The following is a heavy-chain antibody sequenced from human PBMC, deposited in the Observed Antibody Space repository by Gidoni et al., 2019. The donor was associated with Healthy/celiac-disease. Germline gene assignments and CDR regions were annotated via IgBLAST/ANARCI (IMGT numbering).Heavy chain of an antibody. Sequence: EVQLVESGGGLVKPGGSLRLSCAASGFTFSSYSMNWVRQAPGKGLEWVSSISSSSSYIYYADSVKGRFTISRDNAKNSLYLQMNSLRAEDTAVYYCARDRCTNGVCFSYYYYYGMDVWGQGTTVTVSS. D-gene: IGHD2-8*01. CDR1: GFTFSSYS. V-gene: IGHV3-21*01. J-gene: IGHJ6*02. CDR3: ARDRCTNGVCFSYYYYYGMDV. CDR2: ISSSSSYI.